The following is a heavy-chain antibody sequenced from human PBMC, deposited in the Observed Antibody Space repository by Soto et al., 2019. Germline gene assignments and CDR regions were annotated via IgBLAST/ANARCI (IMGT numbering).Heavy chain of an antibody. V-gene: IGHV2-5*02. J-gene: IGHJ5*02. D-gene: IGHD2-21*02. Sequence: QITLKESGPSLLKPTQTLTLTCTFSGFSLTSGPAGVGWIRQPPGKALEWLALIYLDGERRYSPSLKSRLTITKDTSKDQVVLQMTNMDPVDTGTYYCAHTRGGGNSACFDAWGQGTLVTVSS. CDR1: GFSLTSGPAG. CDR3: AHTRGGGNSACFDA. CDR2: IYLDGER.